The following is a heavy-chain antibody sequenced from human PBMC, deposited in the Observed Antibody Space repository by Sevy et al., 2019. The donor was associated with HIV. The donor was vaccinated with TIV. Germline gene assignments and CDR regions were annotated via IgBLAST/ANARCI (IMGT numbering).Heavy chain of an antibody. V-gene: IGHV3-49*03. J-gene: IGHJ4*02. CDR1: GFTFGDYA. D-gene: IGHD3-22*01. CDR2: IRSKAYGGTT. Sequence: GGSLRLSCTASGFTFGDYAMSWFRQAPGKGLEWVGFIRSKAYGGTTEYAASVKGRFTISRDNANNSLFLQMNSLRAEDTTVYYCARPYRTDPFYYSGSSGYYYPSYFDNWGQGTLVTVSS. CDR3: ARPYRTDPFYYSGSSGYYYPSYFDN.